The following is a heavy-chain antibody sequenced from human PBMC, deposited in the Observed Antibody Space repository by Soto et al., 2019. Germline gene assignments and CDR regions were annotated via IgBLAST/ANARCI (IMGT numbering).Heavy chain of an antibody. CDR3: ARSLLTSSWYAGS. CDR2: IYYSGST. J-gene: IGHJ5*02. CDR1: GGSISSSSYY. D-gene: IGHD6-13*01. V-gene: IGHV4-39*07. Sequence: SETLSLTGTVSGGSISSSSYYWGWIRQPPGKGLEWIGSIYYSGSTYYNPSLKSRVTISLDTSRNQFSLKLTSVTAADTAVYYCARSLLTSSWYAGSWGQGTLVTVS.